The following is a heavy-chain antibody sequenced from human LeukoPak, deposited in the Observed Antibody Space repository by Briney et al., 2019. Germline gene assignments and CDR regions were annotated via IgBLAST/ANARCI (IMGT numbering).Heavy chain of an antibody. CDR2: IYYSGST. CDR3: ARGCSAGTPHNWFDP. V-gene: IGHV4-59*01. Sequence: SETLSLTCTVSGGSISGYYWSWIRQPPGKGLEWIGDIYYSGSTNYNPSLKSRVTISVDTSKNQFSLKLSSVTAADTAVYYCARGCSAGTPHNWFDPWGQGTLVTVSS. D-gene: IGHD6-13*01. J-gene: IGHJ5*02. CDR1: GGSISGYY.